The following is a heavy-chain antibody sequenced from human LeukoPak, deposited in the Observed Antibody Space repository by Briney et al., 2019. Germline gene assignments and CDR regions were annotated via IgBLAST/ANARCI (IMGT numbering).Heavy chain of an antibody. Sequence: GGSLRLSCAASGFTFSSYGMHWVRQAPGKGLEWVAVISYDGSNKYYADSVKGRFTISRDNSKNTLYLQMNSLRAEDTAVYYCARAGYSYGYGVYWGQGTLVTVSS. J-gene: IGHJ4*02. D-gene: IGHD5-18*01. CDR1: GFTFSSYG. CDR2: ISYDGSNK. CDR3: ARAGYSYGYGVY. V-gene: IGHV3-30*03.